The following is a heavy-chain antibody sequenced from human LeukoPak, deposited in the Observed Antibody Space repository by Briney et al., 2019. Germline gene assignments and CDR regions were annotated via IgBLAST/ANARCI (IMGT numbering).Heavy chain of an antibody. Sequence: ASVKVSCKASGYTFTGYYMHWVRQAPGQGLEWMGWINPNSGGTNYAQKFQGRVTMTRDTSISTAYMELSRLRSDDTAGYYCARGPRITMIVVVLQNAFDIWGQGTMVTVSS. J-gene: IGHJ3*02. CDR3: ARGPRITMIVVVLQNAFDI. V-gene: IGHV1-2*02. CDR1: GYTFTGYY. D-gene: IGHD3-22*01. CDR2: INPNSGGT.